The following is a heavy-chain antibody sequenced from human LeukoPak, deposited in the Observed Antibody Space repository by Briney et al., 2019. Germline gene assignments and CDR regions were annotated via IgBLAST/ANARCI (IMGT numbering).Heavy chain of an antibody. J-gene: IGHJ4*02. CDR1: GFTLDDYA. D-gene: IGHD4-17*01. V-gene: IGHV3-43D*03. CDR2: ISRDGKNT. Sequence: PGGSLRLSCAASGFTLDDYAMHWVRQAPGKGLEWVSLISRDGKNTYYADSAKSRFTISRDNSKNSLHLQMDSLRAEDTALYYCAKDYGPNFFYFDSWGQGTLVTVSS. CDR3: AKDYGPNFFYFDS.